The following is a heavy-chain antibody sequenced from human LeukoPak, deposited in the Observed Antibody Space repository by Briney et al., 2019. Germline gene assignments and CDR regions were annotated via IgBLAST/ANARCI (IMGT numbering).Heavy chain of an antibody. CDR2: IHDSGST. J-gene: IGHJ4*02. D-gene: IGHD1-20*01. CDR3: ARADTRYNWRYDY. CDR1: GDSISSGGYS. Sequence: PSETLSLTCAVSGDSISSGGYSWSWIRQTPGKGLEWIAYIHDSGSTYNNPSLKTRLSISIDTSKNQFSLKLSSVTAADTAVYYCARADTRYNWRYDYWGQGTLVTVSS. V-gene: IGHV4-30-4*07.